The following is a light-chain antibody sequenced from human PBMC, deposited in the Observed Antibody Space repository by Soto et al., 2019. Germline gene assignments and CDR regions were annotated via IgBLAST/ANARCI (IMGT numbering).Light chain of an antibody. CDR3: QQTYHSPLS. CDR1: QGITTY. Sequence: EIQLTQSPTSLAASLGDSVTITCRASQGITTYLNWYHQRPGMAPKLLIYVASNLVVGVPSRFSGRGSGTDFTLTIDNLQPEDFGTYYCQQTYHSPLSFGGGT. CDR2: VAS. J-gene: IGKJ4*01. V-gene: IGKV1-39*01.